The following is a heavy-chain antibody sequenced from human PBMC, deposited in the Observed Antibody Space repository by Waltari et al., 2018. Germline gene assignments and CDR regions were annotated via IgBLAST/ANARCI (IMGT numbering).Heavy chain of an antibody. D-gene: IGHD6-19*01. J-gene: IGHJ4*02. CDR3: VKVEAVAGKGDYFGY. CDR1: GFTFSSYA. V-gene: IGHV3-23*01. Sequence: EVQLLESGGGLVQPGGSLRLSCAASGFTFSSYAMSWVRQAPGKGLEWVSAISGSGGSTTYAESGKGRFTISRDNSKNTLYLQMNSLRAEDTAVYYCVKVEAVAGKGDYFGYWGQGTLVTVSS. CDR2: ISGSGGST.